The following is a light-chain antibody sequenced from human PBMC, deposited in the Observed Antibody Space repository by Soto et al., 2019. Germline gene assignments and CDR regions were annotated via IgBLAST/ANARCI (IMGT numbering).Light chain of an antibody. J-gene: IGLJ2*01. CDR1: NIGSKS. CDR2: YDR. Sequence: SYELTQPPSVSVAPGKTARITCGGNNIGSKSVHWFQQKPGQAPVLVIYYDRDRPSGIPERFSGSNSGNTATLTISWVEAGDEADYYCQVWDSNSDHVVFGGGTQLTVL. CDR3: QVWDSNSDHVV. V-gene: IGLV3-21*04.